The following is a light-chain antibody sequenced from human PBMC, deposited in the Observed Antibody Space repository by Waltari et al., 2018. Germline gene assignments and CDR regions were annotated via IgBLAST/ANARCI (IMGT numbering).Light chain of an antibody. J-gene: IGKJ2*01. CDR3: QQYYSTPYT. V-gene: IGKV4-1*01. CDR1: QSVLYSSNNKNY. CDR2: WAS. Sequence: DIVMTQSPDSLAVSLGVRATINCKSSQSVLYSSNNKNYLAWYQQKPGQPPKLLIYWASTREFGVPDRFSGSGSGTDFTLTISSLQDEDVAVYYCQQYYSTPYTFGQGTKLEIK.